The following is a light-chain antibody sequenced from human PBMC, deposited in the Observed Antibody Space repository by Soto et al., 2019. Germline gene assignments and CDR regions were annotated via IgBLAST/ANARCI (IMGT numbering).Light chain of an antibody. CDR3: QSYDSSLSGVV. Sequence: QSVLTQPPSVSGAPGQRVTISCTGSSSNIGAGYDVHWYQQLPGTAPKLLIYGNSNRPSGVPDRFSGSKSGPSASLAITGLQVEDEADYYCQSYDSSLSGVVFGGGTKLPS. V-gene: IGLV1-40*01. J-gene: IGLJ2*01. CDR1: SSNIGAGYD. CDR2: GNS.